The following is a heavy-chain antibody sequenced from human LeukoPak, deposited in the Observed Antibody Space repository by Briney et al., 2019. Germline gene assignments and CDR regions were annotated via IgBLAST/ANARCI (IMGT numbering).Heavy chain of an antibody. CDR1: GFTFSSYG. CDR2: IRYDGSNK. CDR3: AKEIIAVAGPGDY. J-gene: IGHJ4*02. D-gene: IGHD6-19*01. Sequence: GGSLRLSCAASGFTFSSYGMHWVRQAPGKGLEWVAFIRYDGSNKYYADSVKGRFTISRDNSKNTLYLQMNSLRAEDTAVYYCAKEIIAVAGPGDYWGQGNLVTVSS. V-gene: IGHV3-30*02.